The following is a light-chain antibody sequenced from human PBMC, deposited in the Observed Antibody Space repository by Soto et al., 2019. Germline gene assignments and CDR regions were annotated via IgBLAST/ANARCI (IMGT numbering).Light chain of an antibody. CDR2: EVT. V-gene: IGLV2-8*01. CDR3: GSFASSNTWV. J-gene: IGLJ3*02. CDR1: SSDVGAYNY. Sequence: QSALTKPPSASGSPGQSVTISCTGTSSDVGAYNYVSWYQQHAGKAPKLVIYEVTKRPSGVPDRFSGSKSANTASLTVSGLQAEDEADYYCGSFASSNTWVFGGGTKLTVL.